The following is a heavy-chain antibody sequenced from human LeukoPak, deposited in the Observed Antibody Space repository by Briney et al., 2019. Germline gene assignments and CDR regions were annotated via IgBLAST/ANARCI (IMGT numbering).Heavy chain of an antibody. D-gene: IGHD4-17*01. CDR3: ARQRYGDYGPFYFDY. Sequence: SETLSLTCTVSGGSISSYYWSWIRQPPGKGLEWIGYIYYSGSTNYNPSLKSRVTISVDTSKNQFSLKLSSVTAADTAVYYCARQRYGDYGPFYFDYWGQGTLVTVSS. CDR1: GGSISSYY. CDR2: IYYSGST. V-gene: IGHV4-59*08. J-gene: IGHJ4*02.